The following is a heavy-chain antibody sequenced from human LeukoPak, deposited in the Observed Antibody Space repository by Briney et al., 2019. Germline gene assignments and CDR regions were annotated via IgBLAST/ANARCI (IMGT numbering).Heavy chain of an antibody. CDR1: GFTFSSYW. V-gene: IGHV3-7*01. CDR3: GSPRRGY. Sequence: GGSLRLSCAASGFTFSSYWMSWVRQAPGKGLEWVANIKQDGSEKNYVDSVKGRYTISRDNAKNSLYLQMNSLRAEDTAVYFCGSPRRGYWGQGTLVTVSS. J-gene: IGHJ4*02. CDR2: IKQDGSEK.